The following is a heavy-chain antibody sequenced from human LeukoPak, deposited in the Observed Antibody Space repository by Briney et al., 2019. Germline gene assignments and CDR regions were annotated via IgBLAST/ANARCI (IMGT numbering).Heavy chain of an antibody. J-gene: IGHJ4*02. CDR2: INHSGST. D-gene: IGHD3-10*01. Sequence: SETLSLTCAVYGGSISGYYWSWIRQPPGKGLEWIGEINHSGSTNYNPSLKSRVTISVDTSKNQFSLKLSSVTAADTAVYYCARATRTYYYGSGSYPFDYWGQGTLVTVSS. CDR1: GGSISGYY. V-gene: IGHV4-34*01. CDR3: ARATRTYYYGSGSYPFDY.